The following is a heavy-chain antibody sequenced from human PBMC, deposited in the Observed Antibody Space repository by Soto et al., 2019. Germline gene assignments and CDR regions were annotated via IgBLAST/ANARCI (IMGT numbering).Heavy chain of an antibody. V-gene: IGHV3-23*01. CDR2: ISGSAIAT. CDR1: GFTFSSYW. Sequence: GGSLRLSCAASGFTFSSYWMHWVRQAPGKGLEWVSAISGSAIATYYADSVKGRFTISRDNSKNTLYLQMNRLRADDTAVYYCARDAISMVRGTNNWFDHWGQGTLVTVSS. J-gene: IGHJ5*02. CDR3: ARDAISMVRGTNNWFDH. D-gene: IGHD3-10*01.